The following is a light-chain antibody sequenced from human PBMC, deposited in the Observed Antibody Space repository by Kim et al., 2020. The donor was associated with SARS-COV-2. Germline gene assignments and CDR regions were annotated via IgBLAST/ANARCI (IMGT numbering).Light chain of an antibody. Sequence: ALGQTGRITGQGDSLRSYYASWYQQKPGQAPVLVIYGKNNRPSGIPDRFSGSSSGNTASLTITGAQAEDEADYYCNSRDSSGNHWVFGGGTQLTVL. CDR2: GKN. CDR1: SLRSYY. CDR3: NSRDSSGNHWV. V-gene: IGLV3-19*01. J-gene: IGLJ3*02.